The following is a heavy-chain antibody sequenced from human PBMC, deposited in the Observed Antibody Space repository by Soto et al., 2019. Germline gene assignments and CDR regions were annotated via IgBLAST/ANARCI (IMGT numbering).Heavy chain of an antibody. D-gene: IGHD2-15*01. V-gene: IGHV5-51*01. CDR1: GYSFATYW. CDR3: ATGGSPLNAYYYGMDV. J-gene: IGHJ6*02. CDR2: IYPGDSDT. Sequence: GESLKISCKGSGYSFATYWIGWVRQMPGKGLEWMGIIYPGDSDTRYSPSFQGQVTISADKSISTAYLQWSSLKASDTAMYYCATGGSPLNAYYYGMDVWGQGTTVTVSS.